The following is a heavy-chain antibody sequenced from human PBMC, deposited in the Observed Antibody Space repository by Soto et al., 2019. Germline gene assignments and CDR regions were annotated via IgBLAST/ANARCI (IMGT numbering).Heavy chain of an antibody. CDR2: FFHIGST. D-gene: IGHD1-26*01. J-gene: IGHJ5*02. Sequence: QVQLQESGPGLVRPSQTLSLTCAVSAVSISSDDHYWSWIRQPPGKRLEWIGSFFHIGSTDYNPSLRRRLPISGDTSQTQVSLTVTAVTAADTAVYYCAREVMGSCSGGSGHNWFDTWGQATLVIVSS. CDR1: AVSISSDDHY. V-gene: IGHV4-30-4*01. CDR3: AREVMGSCSGGSGHNWFDT.